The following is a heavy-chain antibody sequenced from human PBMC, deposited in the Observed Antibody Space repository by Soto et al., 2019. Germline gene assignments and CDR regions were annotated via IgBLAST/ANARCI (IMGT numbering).Heavy chain of an antibody. Sequence: QVQLVQSGGDVVQPGGSLKVSCTASGFAFNTYGIHWVRQAPGKGLEWVAVSWFEGNYQYYADSVKGRFTVSRDISKNTLYLQMTSLRAEDTALYYCARDRVAPHLGWACDHWGQGTLVTVSS. CDR1: GFAFNTYG. V-gene: IGHV3-33*01. D-gene: IGHD7-27*01. CDR3: ARDRVAPHLGWACDH. CDR2: SWFEGNYQ. J-gene: IGHJ4*02.